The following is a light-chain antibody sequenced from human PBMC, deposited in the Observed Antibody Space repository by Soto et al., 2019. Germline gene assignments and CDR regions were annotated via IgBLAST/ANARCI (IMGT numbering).Light chain of an antibody. CDR3: QQYNSYSPEGLT. Sequence: DIPLTQSPSTLSASVGERVTITCRASQTVNTWLAWYQHKPGKAPKLLIYDASVLETGVPSRFSGFSSGTEFTLTSSSLQPDDFATYFCQQYNSYSPEGLTFGGGTKVEI. CDR1: QTVNTW. CDR2: DAS. J-gene: IGKJ4*01. V-gene: IGKV1-5*01.